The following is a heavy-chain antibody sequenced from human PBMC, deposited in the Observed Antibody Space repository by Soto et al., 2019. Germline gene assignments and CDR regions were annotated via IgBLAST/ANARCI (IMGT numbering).Heavy chain of an antibody. Sequence: SLRLSCAASGFIFSTSAMNWVRQAPGKGLEWVSSISVSGGRIYYADSVKGRFTISRDNSKNTLYLQMNSLRAEDTAVYYCAKDACGTDCFSHFAYWGQGALVTVSS. CDR1: GFIFSTSA. CDR2: ISVSGGRI. J-gene: IGHJ4*02. CDR3: AKDACGTDCFSHFAY. D-gene: IGHD2-21*02. V-gene: IGHV3-23*01.